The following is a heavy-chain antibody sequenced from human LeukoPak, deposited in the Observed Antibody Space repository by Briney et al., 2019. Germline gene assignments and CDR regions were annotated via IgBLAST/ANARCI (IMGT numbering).Heavy chain of an antibody. CDR2: LTRGGDNNI. D-gene: IGHD2-21*01. J-gene: IGHJ4*02. V-gene: IGHV3-21*06. CDR1: GFTLSAYT. Sequence: GGSLRLSCIASGFTLSAYTMNWVRQAPGKGLEWVSTLTRGGDNNIHYADSVKGRFTISRDNSKNSLYLQMNSLRADDTAVYYCVRDAYGAHFDYWGQGILVTVSS. CDR3: VRDAYGAHFDY.